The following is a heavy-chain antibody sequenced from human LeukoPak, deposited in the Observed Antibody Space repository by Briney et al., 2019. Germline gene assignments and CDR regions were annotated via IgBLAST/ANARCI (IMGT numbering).Heavy chain of an antibody. D-gene: IGHD6-13*01. CDR2: INHSGST. Sequence: PSETLSLTCAVYGGSFSGYYWSWIRQPPGKGLEWIGEINHSGSTNYNPSLKSRVTISGDTSKNQFSLKLSSVTAADTAVYCCARDWGTAAGYFDYWGQGTLVTVSS. V-gene: IGHV4-34*01. CDR3: ARDWGTAAGYFDY. J-gene: IGHJ4*02. CDR1: GGSFSGYY.